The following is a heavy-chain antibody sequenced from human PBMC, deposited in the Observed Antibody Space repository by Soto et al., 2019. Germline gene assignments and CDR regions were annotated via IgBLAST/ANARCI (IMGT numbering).Heavy chain of an antibody. J-gene: IGHJ4*02. V-gene: IGHV1-69*13. CDR3: AGSFENIVLMVYDRYYFDY. CDR2: IIPIFGTA. D-gene: IGHD2-8*01. Sequence: SVKVSCKASGGTFSSYAISWVRQAPGQGLEWMGGIIPIFGTANYAQKFQGRVTITADESTSTAYMELSSLRSEDTAVYYCAGSFENIVLMVYDRYYFDYWGQGTLVTVSS. CDR1: GGTFSSYA.